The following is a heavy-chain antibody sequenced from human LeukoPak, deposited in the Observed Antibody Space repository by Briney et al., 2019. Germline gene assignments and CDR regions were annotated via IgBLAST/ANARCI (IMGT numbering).Heavy chain of an antibody. D-gene: IGHD6-19*01. V-gene: IGHV3-23*01. CDR1: GFTFSIAA. CDR2: ISGIGDTT. Sequence: GGSLRLSCAASGFTFSIAAMNWVRQAPGKGLEWVSGISGIGDTTFYSDPVKGRFTISRDNSKNTLYLQMNSLRVEDSAVYYCAKKKGGGWATIFFDYWGQGILVTVSS. CDR3: AKKKGGGWATIFFDY. J-gene: IGHJ4*02.